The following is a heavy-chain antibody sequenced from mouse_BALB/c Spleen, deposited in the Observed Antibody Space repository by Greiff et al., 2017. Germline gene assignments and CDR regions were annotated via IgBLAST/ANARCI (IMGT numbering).Heavy chain of an antibody. D-gene: IGHD2-2*01. V-gene: IGHV2-9*02. J-gene: IGHJ4*01. CDR2: IWAGGST. Sequence: VHLVESGPGLVAPSQSLSITCTVSGFSLTSYGVHWVRQPPGKGLEWLGVIWAGGSTNYNSALMSRLSISKDSSKSQVFLKMNSLQTDDTAMYYCAMYGYDDAMDYWGQGTSVTVSS. CDR1: GFSLTSYG. CDR3: AMYGYDDAMDY.